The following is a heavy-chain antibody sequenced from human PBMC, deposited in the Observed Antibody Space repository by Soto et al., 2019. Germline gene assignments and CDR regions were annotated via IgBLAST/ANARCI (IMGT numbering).Heavy chain of an antibody. Sequence: SETLSLTCTVSGGSISSSSYYWGWIRQPPGKGLEWIGSIYYSGSTYYNPSLKSRVTISVDTSKNQFSLKLSSVTAADTAVYYCARLSGAPAARNWYCDLWGRGTLVTVSS. CDR3: ARLSGAPAARNWYCDL. V-gene: IGHV4-39*01. D-gene: IGHD6-6*01. J-gene: IGHJ2*01. CDR1: GGSISSSSYY. CDR2: IYYSGST.